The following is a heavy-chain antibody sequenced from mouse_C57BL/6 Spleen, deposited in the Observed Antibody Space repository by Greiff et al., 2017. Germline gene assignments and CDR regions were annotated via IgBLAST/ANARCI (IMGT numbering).Heavy chain of an antibody. Sequence: QVQLQQSGAELVKPGASVKMSCKASGYTFTSYWITWVKQRPGQGLEWIGDIYPGSGSTNYNEKFKSKATLTVDTSSSTAYMQLSSLTSEDSAVYYCARGLYGSRYDWDFEVRGTGTTVTVSS. CDR1: GYTFTSYW. J-gene: IGHJ1*03. CDR3: ARGLYGSRYDWDFEV. CDR2: IYPGSGST. V-gene: IGHV1-55*01. D-gene: IGHD1-1*01.